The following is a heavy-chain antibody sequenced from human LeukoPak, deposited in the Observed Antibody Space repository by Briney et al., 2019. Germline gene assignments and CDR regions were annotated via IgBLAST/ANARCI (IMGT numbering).Heavy chain of an antibody. CDR1: AGSTSSSGYY. Sequence: SETLSLTCTVSAGSTSSSGYYWGWIRQPPGKGLQWIGSIYFSGTTYYSPSLKGRVAISVDAPKNQFSLKLTSVTAADTAVYYCVRTYYYDTSGSYQGVYYFDSWGQGTLVTVST. CDR3: VRTYYYDTSGSYQGVYYFDS. CDR2: IYFSGTT. D-gene: IGHD3-22*01. V-gene: IGHV4-39*01. J-gene: IGHJ4*02.